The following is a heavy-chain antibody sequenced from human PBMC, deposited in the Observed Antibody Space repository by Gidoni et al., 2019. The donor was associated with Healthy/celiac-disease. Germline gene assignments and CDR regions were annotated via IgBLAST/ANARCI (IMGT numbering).Heavy chain of an antibody. J-gene: IGHJ4*02. CDR3: AKDLWGSGWSFDY. V-gene: IGHV3-30*18. CDR2: ISYDGSNK. Sequence: QVQLVESGGGVVQPGRSLRLSCAASGFTFSSYGMHWVRQAPGKGLEWVAVISYDGSNKYYADSVKGRFTISRDNSKNTLYLQMNSLRAEDTAVYYCAKDLWGSGWSFDYWGQGTLVTVSS. CDR1: GFTFSSYG. D-gene: IGHD6-19*01.